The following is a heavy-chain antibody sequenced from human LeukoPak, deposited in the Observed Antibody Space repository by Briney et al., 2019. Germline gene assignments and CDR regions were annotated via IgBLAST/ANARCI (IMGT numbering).Heavy chain of an antibody. Sequence: GGSLRLSCVASGFTLSSYNMKWVRQAPGKRLEWVSSISWRSSDIEYADSVKGRFTISRDIDKKSLYLQMNSLRVEDTAVYYCARGGELTGISYYFDYWGQGTLVTVSS. J-gene: IGHJ4*02. D-gene: IGHD1-26*01. V-gene: IGHV3-21*01. CDR1: GFTLSSYN. CDR2: ISWRSSDI. CDR3: ARGGELTGISYYFDY.